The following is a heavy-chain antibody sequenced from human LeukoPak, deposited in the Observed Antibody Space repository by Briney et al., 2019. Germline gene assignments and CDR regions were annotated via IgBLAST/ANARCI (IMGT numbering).Heavy chain of an antibody. J-gene: IGHJ4*02. V-gene: IGHV3-21*01. CDR1: GFTFSSFS. Sequence: PGGSRRLSCAAPGFTFSSFSRNWFARAPGKGLEWVSSISSSSSYIYYPDSVKGRFTISRDNAKNSLYLQMNSLRAEDTAVYYCARGSMVGDNWGQGTQVTVSS. D-gene: IGHD3-10*01. CDR2: ISSSSSYI. CDR3: ARGSMVGDN.